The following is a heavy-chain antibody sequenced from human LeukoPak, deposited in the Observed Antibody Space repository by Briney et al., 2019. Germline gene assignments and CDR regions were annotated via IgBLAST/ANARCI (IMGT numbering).Heavy chain of an antibody. V-gene: IGHV1-2*02. CDR1: GFTFIGYY. CDR2: INPQSGDA. Sequence: ASVTVSCKASGFTFIGYYIHWVRQAPGQGLEWMGWINPQSGDASYGRKFQGRVTMTRDTSTSTAYMEVSRLRSDDAAVFYCARRDGQNSGGFVYWGQGTLVAVSS. J-gene: IGHJ4*02. D-gene: IGHD5-24*01. CDR3: ARRDGQNSGGFVY.